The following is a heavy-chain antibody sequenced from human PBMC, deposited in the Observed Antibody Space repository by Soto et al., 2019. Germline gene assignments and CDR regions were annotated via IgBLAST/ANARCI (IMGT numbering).Heavy chain of an antibody. Sequence: LESVANIKQDGSEKYYVDSVRGRFTISRDNAKKSLYLQMNSLRVEDTAVYYCATDRYSGYDSAFDIWGQGTMVTVSS. D-gene: IGHD5-12*01. V-gene: IGHV3-7*04. CDR2: IKQDGSEK. CDR3: ATDRYSGYDSAFDI. J-gene: IGHJ3*02.